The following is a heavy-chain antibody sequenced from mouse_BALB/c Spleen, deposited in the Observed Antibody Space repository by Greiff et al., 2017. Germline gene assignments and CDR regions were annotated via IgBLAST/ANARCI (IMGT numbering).Heavy chain of an antibody. V-gene: IGHV1-7*01. CDR3: ARCYGSSLGFAY. CDR2: INPSTGYT. Sequence: VQLQESGAELAKPGASVKMSCKASGYTFTSYWMHWVKQRPGQGLEWIGYINPSTGYTEYNQKFKDKATLTADKSSSTAYMQLSSLTSEDSAVYYCARCYGSSLGFAYWGQGTLVTVSA. CDR1: GYTFTSYW. D-gene: IGHD1-1*01. J-gene: IGHJ3*01.